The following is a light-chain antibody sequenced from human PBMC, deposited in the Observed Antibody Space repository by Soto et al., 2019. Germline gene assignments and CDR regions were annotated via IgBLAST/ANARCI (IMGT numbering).Light chain of an antibody. CDR1: QSVSSY. V-gene: IGKV3-15*01. CDR2: DAS. J-gene: IGKJ2*01. CDR3: QQYSNWPPLYT. Sequence: EIVMTQSPATLSVSPGERATLSCRASQSVSSYLAWYQQKPGLPPRLLICDASTRATGIPDRFSGSGSGTDFTLTISSLQSADFAVYYCQQYSNWPPLYTFGRGTKLEIK.